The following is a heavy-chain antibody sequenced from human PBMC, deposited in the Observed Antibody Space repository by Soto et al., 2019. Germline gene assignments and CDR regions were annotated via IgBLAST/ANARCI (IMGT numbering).Heavy chain of an antibody. J-gene: IGHJ3*02. CDR2: IIPIFGTA. V-gene: IGHV1-69*13. D-gene: IGHD2-15*01. Sequence: SVKVSCKASGGTFSSYAISWVRQAPGQGLEWMGGIIPIFGTANYAQKFQGRVTITADESTSTAYMELSSLRSEDTAVYYCARGQNIVVVVAATPDAFDIWGQGTMVTVSS. CDR1: GGTFSSYA. CDR3: ARGQNIVVVVAATPDAFDI.